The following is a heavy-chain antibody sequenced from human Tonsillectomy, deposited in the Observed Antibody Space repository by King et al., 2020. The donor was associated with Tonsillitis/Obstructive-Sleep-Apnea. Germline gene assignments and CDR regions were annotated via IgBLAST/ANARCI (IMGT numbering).Heavy chain of an antibody. CDR1: NYTFTSYG. D-gene: IGHD6-6*01. J-gene: IGHJ6*03. Sequence: QLVQSGAEVKKPGASVKVSCKASNYTFTSYGISWVRQAPGQGLEWMGWISAYNGDTNYAQNLQGRVTMTTDTLTSTAYMELRSLRSDDTAVYYYARVVPTFEYSSSSGGTFYYYLDVWGKGTTVTVSS. CDR3: ARVVPTFEYSSSSGGTFYYYLDV. V-gene: IGHV1-18*01. CDR2: ISAYNGDT.